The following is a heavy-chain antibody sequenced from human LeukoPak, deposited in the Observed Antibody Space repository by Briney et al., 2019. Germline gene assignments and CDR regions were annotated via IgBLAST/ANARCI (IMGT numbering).Heavy chain of an antibody. CDR1: GYTFTSYY. CDR2: INPSGGST. V-gene: IGHV1-46*01. D-gene: IGHD5-18*01. J-gene: IGHJ4*02. Sequence: ASVKVSCKASGYTFTSYYMHWVRQAPGQGLEWMGIINPSGGSTSYAQKFQGRVTMTRDMSTSTVYMELSSLRSDDTAVYYCARGLWIQLPDYWGQGTLVTVSS. CDR3: ARGLWIQLPDY.